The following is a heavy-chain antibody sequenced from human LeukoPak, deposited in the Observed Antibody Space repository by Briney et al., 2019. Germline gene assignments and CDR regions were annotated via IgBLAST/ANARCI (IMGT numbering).Heavy chain of an antibody. D-gene: IGHD6-13*01. CDR1: GFTFSSYA. J-gene: IGHJ4*02. V-gene: IGHV3-30*04. CDR2: ISYDGSNK. Sequence: PGRSLRLFCAASGFTFSSYAMHWVRQAPGKGLEWVAVISYDGSNKYYADSVKGRFTISRDNSKNTLYLQMNSLRAEDTAVYYCARSPGKQQLVRPFDYWGQGTLVTVSS. CDR3: ARSPGKQQLVRPFDY.